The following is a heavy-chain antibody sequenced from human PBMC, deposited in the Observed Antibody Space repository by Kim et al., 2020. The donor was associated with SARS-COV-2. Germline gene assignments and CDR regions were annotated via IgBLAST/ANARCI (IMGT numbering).Heavy chain of an antibody. J-gene: IGHJ5*02. CDR1: GGSFSGYY. V-gene: IGHV4-34*01. CDR2: INHSGST. CDR3: ARGAGFLEWLFSQRWFDP. D-gene: IGHD3-3*01. Sequence: SETLSLTCAVYGGSFSGYYWSWIRQPPGKGLEWIGEINHSGSTNYNPSLKSRVTISVDTSKNQFSLKLSSVTAADTAVYYCARGAGFLEWLFSQRWFDPWGQGTLVTVSS.